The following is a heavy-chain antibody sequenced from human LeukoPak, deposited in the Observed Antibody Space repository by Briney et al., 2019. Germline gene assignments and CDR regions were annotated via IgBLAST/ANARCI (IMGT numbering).Heavy chain of an antibody. CDR3: ARDLIRRLNGDYYYMDV. J-gene: IGHJ6*03. CDR1: GGSISNTNYY. V-gene: IGHV4-39*07. Sequence: SETLSLTCTVSGGSISNTNYYWVWIRQPPGKGLEWIGSTYYSGKTFYRSSLKSRVTISLDTSKNQFSLKLRSVTAADTAVYYCARDLIRRLNGDYYYMDVWGKGTTVTVSS. CDR2: TYYSGKT. D-gene: IGHD1-1*01.